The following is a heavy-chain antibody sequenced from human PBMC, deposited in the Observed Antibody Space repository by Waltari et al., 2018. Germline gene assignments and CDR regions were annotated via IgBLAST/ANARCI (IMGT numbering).Heavy chain of an antibody. Sequence: EVQLVESGGGLVQPGGSLILSCAAAGFTFSTPWMYWVRQAPGKGLVWVSRINGDGSTTNYADSVKGRFTISRDNAKNTVYLQMSSLRAEDTAVYYCATPTSSKGIAVALRWGQGTLVPVSS. J-gene: IGHJ4*02. V-gene: IGHV3-74*01. CDR3: ATPTSSKGIAVALR. CDR2: INGDGSTT. CDR1: GFTFSTPW. D-gene: IGHD6-19*01.